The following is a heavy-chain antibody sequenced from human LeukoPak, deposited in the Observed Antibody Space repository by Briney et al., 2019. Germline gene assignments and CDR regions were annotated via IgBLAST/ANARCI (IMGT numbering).Heavy chain of an antibody. Sequence: SETLSLTCSVSGDSISRYYWSWIRQSPGKGLEWVAYIYNSGDTNSNPSLKSRVTISVDTSKNQISLKLTSVTAADTAVYYCARGRNTMVRGAIGAETRYYYSYYMDVWVKGTTVTVSS. CDR2: IYNSGDT. D-gene: IGHD3-10*01. J-gene: IGHJ6*03. V-gene: IGHV4-59*01. CDR3: ARGRNTMVRGAIGAETRYYYSYYMDV. CDR1: GDSISRYY.